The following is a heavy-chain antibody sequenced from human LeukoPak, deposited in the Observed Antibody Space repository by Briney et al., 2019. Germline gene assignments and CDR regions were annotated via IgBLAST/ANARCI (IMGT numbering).Heavy chain of an antibody. V-gene: IGHV1-18*01. CDR2: ISAYNGNT. CDR1: GYTFTSYG. J-gene: IGHJ4*02. CDR3: AREGPLGCGPRGYYFDY. Sequence: ASVKVSCKASGYTFTSYGISLVRQAPGQGLEWMGWISAYNGNTNYAQKFQGRVTMTRDTSISTAYMELSRLRSDDTAVYYCAREGPLGCGPRGYYFDYWGQGTLVTVSS. D-gene: IGHD2-21*01.